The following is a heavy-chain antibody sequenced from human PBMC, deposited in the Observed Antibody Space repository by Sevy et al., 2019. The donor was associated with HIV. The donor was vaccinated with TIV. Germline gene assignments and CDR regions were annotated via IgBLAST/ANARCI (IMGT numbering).Heavy chain of an antibody. D-gene: IGHD5-12*01. V-gene: IGHV3-7*01. J-gene: IGHJ4*02. CDR3: ASEYSFAAFFDY. CDR1: GFIFNSYW. Sequence: GGSLRLSCAASGFIFNSYWMSWVRQAPGKGLEWVANIKEDGSEENYVDSVKGRFTISRDNAENSVYLEMNSLRVEDTAVYFCASEYSFAAFFDYWGQGTRVTVSS. CDR2: IKEDGSEE.